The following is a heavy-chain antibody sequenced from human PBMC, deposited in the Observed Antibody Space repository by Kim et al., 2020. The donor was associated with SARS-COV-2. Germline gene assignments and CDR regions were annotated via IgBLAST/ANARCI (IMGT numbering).Heavy chain of an antibody. V-gene: IGHV1-18*01. CDR3: ARDLYDILTGYSAQTFDY. CDR2: ISAYNGNT. Sequence: ASVKVSCKASGYTFTSYGISWVRQAPGQGLEWMGWISAYNGNTNYAQKLQGRVTMTTDTSTSTAYMELRSLRSDDTAVYYCARDLYDILTGYSAQTFDYWGQRTLVTVSS. CDR1: GYTFTSYG. D-gene: IGHD3-9*01. J-gene: IGHJ4*02.